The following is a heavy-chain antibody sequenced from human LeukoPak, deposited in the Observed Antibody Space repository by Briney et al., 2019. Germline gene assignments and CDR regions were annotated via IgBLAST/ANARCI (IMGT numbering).Heavy chain of an antibody. CDR3: ARGAYCSGGSCPSLDAFDI. J-gene: IGHJ3*02. V-gene: IGHV4-39*07. D-gene: IGHD2-15*01. Sequence: SETLSLTCTVSGGSISRSSYYWGWIRQPPGKGLEWIGSIYYSGSTYYNPSLKSRVTISVDKSKNQFSLKLSSVTAADTAVYYCARGAYCSGGSCPSLDAFDIWGQGTMVTVSS. CDR1: GGSISRSSYY. CDR2: IYYSGST.